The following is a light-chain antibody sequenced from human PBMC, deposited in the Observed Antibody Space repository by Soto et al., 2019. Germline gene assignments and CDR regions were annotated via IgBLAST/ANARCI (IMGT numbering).Light chain of an antibody. CDR1: QGISSY. Sequence: IQLTQSPSSLSASVGYRFTITCRASQGISSYLAWYQQKPGKAPKLLIYAASTLQSGVPSRFSGSGSGTDFTLTISSLQPEDFATYYCQQLNSYPRFGQGTRLEIK. CDR3: QQLNSYPR. V-gene: IGKV1-9*01. J-gene: IGKJ5*01. CDR2: AAS.